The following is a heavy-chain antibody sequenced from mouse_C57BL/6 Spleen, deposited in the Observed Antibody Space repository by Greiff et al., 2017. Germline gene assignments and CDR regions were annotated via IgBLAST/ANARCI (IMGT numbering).Heavy chain of an antibody. CDR1: GFTFSDYG. J-gene: IGHJ3*01. CDR3: ARVTTVVAPFAY. CDR2: ISSGSSTI. D-gene: IGHD1-1*01. Sequence: EVKLMESGGGLVKPGGSLKLSCAASGFTFSDYGMHWVRQAPEKGLEWVAYISSGSSTIYYADTVKGRFTLSRDNAKNTLFLQMTSLRSEDTAMYYCARVTTVVAPFAYWGQGTLVTVSA. V-gene: IGHV5-17*01.